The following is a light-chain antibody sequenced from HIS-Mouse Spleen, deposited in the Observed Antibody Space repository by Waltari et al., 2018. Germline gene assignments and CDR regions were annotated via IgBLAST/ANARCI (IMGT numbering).Light chain of an antibody. Sequence: DVVMTQSPLSLPVTLGQPASISCRSSQSLVHSDGNTYLNWFQQRPGQSPRRLIYKVSTRDSGVPDRLRGSGSGTDFTLKISRVEAEDVGVYYCMQGTHWPLTFGGGTKVEIK. J-gene: IGKJ4*01. CDR3: MQGTHWPLT. CDR2: KVS. CDR1: QSLVHSDGNTY. V-gene: IGKV2-30*02.